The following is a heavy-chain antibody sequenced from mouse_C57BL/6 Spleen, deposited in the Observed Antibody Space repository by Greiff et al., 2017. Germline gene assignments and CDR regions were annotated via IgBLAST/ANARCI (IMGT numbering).Heavy chain of an antibody. D-gene: IGHD2-5*01. Sequence: VQLQQSGAELARPGASVKMSCKASGYTFTSYTMHWVKQRPGQGLEWIGYINPSSGYTKYNQKFKDKATLTADKSSSTAYMQLSSLTSEDSAVYYCAREGGSNYSYYAMDYWGQGTSVTVSS. CDR1: GYTFTSYT. J-gene: IGHJ4*01. V-gene: IGHV1-4*01. CDR2: INPSSGYT. CDR3: AREGGSNYSYYAMDY.